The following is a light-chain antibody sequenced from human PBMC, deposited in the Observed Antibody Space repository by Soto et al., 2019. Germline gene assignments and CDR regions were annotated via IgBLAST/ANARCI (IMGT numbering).Light chain of an antibody. V-gene: IGKV1-5*03. Sequence: DIQMTQSPSTLSASVGDRVTITCRASQSISNWLAWYQQKPGKAPKLLIYRASSLESGVPSRFSGSRSGTEFTLTINSLQPDDFATYYCQQYNSYSPRLTFGGGTKVETK. CDR3: QQYNSYSPRLT. CDR1: QSISNW. CDR2: RAS. J-gene: IGKJ4*01.